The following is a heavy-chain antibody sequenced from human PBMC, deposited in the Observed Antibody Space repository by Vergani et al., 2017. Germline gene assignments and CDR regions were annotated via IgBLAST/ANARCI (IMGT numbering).Heavy chain of an antibody. V-gene: IGHV1-69*13. CDR2: IIPIFGTA. Sequence: QVQLVQSGAEVKKPGSSVKVSCKASGGTFSSYAISWVRQAPGQGLEWMGRIIPIFGTANYAQKFQGRVTITADESTSTAYMELSSLRSEDTAVYYCARGEGSGWKGGYHYYGMDVWAQGTTVTVSS. J-gene: IGHJ6*02. D-gene: IGHD6-19*01. CDR3: ARGEGSGWKGGYHYYGMDV. CDR1: GGTFSSYA.